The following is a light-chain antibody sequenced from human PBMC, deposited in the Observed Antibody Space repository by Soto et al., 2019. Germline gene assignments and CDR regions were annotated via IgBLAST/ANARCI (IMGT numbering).Light chain of an antibody. V-gene: IGLV2-23*02. CDR2: KVS. CDR3: CSYARSNWGYV. CDR1: SSDIGSYHL. Sequence: QSALTQPASLSGSPGQSITISCTGTSSDIGSYHLVSWYQHQSGKAPKLIIYKVSQWPSGVSDRFSASKSGNTASLTISGLQAEDEAYYYCCSYARSNWGYVLGTWTTVTVL. J-gene: IGLJ1*01.